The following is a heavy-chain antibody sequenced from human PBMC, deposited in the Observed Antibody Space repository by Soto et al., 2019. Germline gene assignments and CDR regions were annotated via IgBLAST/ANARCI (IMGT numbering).Heavy chain of an antibody. V-gene: IGHV4-59*01. CDR2: IYYSGST. D-gene: IGHD3-16*02. CDR1: GGSISSYY. J-gene: IGHJ5*02. CDR3: ARGSPYDYVWGSYRYNWFDP. Sequence: SETLSLICTVSGGSISSYYWSWIRQPPGKGLEWIGYIYYSGSTNYNPSLKSRVTISVDTSKNQFSLKLSSVTAADTAVYYCARGSPYDYVWGSYRYNWFDPWGQGTLVTVSS.